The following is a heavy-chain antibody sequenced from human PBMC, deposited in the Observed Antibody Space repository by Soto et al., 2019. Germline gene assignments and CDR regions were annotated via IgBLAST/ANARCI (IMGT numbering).Heavy chain of an antibody. V-gene: IGHV3-33*01. Sequence: GESMRLSCAASGFTFSSYGMHWVRQAPGKVLGWVAVIWYDGSNKYNADSVKGRFTISRDNSKNTLYLQMNSLRAEDTAVYSCARDGYSRSYGMDVWGQGTTVTVSS. CDR3: ARDGYSRSYGMDV. CDR2: IWYDGSNK. CDR1: GFTFSSYG. J-gene: IGHJ6*02. D-gene: IGHD6-13*01.